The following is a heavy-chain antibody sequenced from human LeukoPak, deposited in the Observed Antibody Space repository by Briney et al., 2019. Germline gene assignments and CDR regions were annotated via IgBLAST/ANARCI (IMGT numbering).Heavy chain of an antibody. V-gene: IGHV3-21*01. CDR2: ISTSNSYI. D-gene: IGHD3-10*02. Sequence: GGSLRLSCAASGFTFSSYPMNWVRQAPGKGLEWVSSISTSNSYIYYADSVKGRFTISRDNAKNSLYLQMNSLRPEDTAVYYCAELGITMIGGVWGKGTTVTISS. CDR1: GFTFSSYP. CDR3: AELGITMIGGV. J-gene: IGHJ6*04.